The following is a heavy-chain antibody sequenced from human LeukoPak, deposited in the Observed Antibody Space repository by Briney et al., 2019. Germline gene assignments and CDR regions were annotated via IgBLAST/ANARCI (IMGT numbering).Heavy chain of an antibody. CDR2: IYHSGST. V-gene: IGHV4-39*07. CDR3: ARGQRITIFGVVIQGDDAFDI. D-gene: IGHD3-3*01. J-gene: IGHJ3*02. Sequence: SETLSLTCTVSGGSISSSSYYWGWIRQPPGKGLEWIGSIYHSGSTNYNPSLKSRVTISVDTSKNQFSLKLSSVTAADTAVYYCARGQRITIFGVVIQGDDAFDIWGQGTMVTVSS. CDR1: GGSISSSSYY.